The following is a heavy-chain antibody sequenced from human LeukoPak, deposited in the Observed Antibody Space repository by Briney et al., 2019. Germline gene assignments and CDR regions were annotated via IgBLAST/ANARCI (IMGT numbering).Heavy chain of an antibody. Sequence: GGSLRLSCAASGFTFSSYWMSWVRQAPGKGLEWVANIKQDGSEKYSVDSVKGRFTISRDNAKNSLYMQMSSLRAEDTAVYYCARVMSASVWRSYGSYYYYYYMDIWGKGTTVTVSS. CDR3: ARVMSASVWRSYGSYYYYYYMDI. V-gene: IGHV3-7*01. CDR1: GFTFSSYW. CDR2: IKQDGSEK. J-gene: IGHJ6*03. D-gene: IGHD3-16*01.